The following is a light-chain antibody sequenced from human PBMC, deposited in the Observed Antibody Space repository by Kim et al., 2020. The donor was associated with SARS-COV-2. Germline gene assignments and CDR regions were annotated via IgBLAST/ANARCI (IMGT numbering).Light chain of an antibody. V-gene: IGKV3-20*01. Sequence: EIVLTQSPGTLSLSPGASAVLSCRASQIIGSTSLAWYHHKPGQAPRLLIYHASSRAPGIPDRFSASWSGTNFTLTISRLEPEDFAVFYCQHHGRSPRTFGGGTKVDIK. CDR2: HAS. CDR1: QIIGSTS. CDR3: QHHGRSPRT. J-gene: IGKJ4*01.